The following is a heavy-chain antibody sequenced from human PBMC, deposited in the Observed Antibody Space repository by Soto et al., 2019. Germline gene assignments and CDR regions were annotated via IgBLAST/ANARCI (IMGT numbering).Heavy chain of an antibody. CDR1: GGSISDFY. J-gene: IGHJ4*02. CDR3: ARDPKTSGGQHWAFNYFDS. D-gene: IGHD7-27*01. CDR2: LYYGGST. V-gene: IGHV4-59*05. Sequence: SETLSLTCNVSGGSISDFYWSWIRQSPGKRLEWIGSLYYGGSTFYNPSLKSRVTISLDTSKNQFSLRLTSVTAADTAIYYCARDPKTSGGQHWAFNYFDSWGQGTLVTVSS.